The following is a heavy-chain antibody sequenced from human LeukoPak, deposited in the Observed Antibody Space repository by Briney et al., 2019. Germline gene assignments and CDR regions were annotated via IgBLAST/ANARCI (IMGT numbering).Heavy chain of an antibody. V-gene: IGHV4-59*01. CDR2: IFYSGTT. Sequence: SETLSLTCAVDGGSFSGYYWSWIRQPPGKGLEWIGFIFYSGTTNYNPSLKSRVTISVDTSKNQFSLKLSSVTAADTAVYYCARGGWNKFDYWGQGTLVTVSS. D-gene: IGHD3-22*01. J-gene: IGHJ4*02. CDR3: ARGGWNKFDY. CDR1: GGSFSGYY.